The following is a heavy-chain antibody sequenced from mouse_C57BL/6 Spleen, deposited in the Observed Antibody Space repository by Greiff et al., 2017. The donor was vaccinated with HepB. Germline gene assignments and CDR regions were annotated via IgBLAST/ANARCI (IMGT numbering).Heavy chain of an antibody. CDR3: ARSAMVGNYFDD. J-gene: IGHJ2*01. D-gene: IGHD1-1*02. CDR1: GFTFSDYG. V-gene: IGHV5-17*01. Sequence: EVQLQESGGGLVKPGGSLKLSCAASGFTFSDYGMHWVRQAPEKGLEWVAYISSGSSTIYYADTVKGRFTISRDNAKNTLFLQMTSLRSEDTAMYYCARSAMVGNYFDDWGQGTTLTVSS. CDR2: ISSGSSTI.